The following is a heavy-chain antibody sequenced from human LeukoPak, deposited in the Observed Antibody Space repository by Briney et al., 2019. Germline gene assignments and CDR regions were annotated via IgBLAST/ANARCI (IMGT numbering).Heavy chain of an antibody. V-gene: IGHV4-4*07. J-gene: IGHJ4*02. CDR2: IYTSGST. CDR3: ARQNPSYSYRKYYFDY. Sequence: PSETLSLTCTVSGGSISSYYWSWIRQPAGKGLEWIGRIYTSGSTNYNPSLKSRVTMSVDTSKNQFSLKLSSVTAADTAVYYCARQNPSYSYRKYYFDYWGQGTLVTVSS. CDR1: GGSISSYY. D-gene: IGHD5-18*01.